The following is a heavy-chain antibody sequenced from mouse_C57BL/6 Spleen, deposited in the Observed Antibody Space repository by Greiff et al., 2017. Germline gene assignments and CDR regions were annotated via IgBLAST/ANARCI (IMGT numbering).Heavy chain of an antibody. D-gene: IGHD2-1*01. Sequence: EVQLQQSGPELVKPGASVKISCKASGYTFTDYYMNWVKQSHGKSLEWIGDINPNNGGTSYNQKFKGKATLTVDKSSSTAYMELRSLTSADSAVYYCARALYYGTPDYWGQGTTLTVSS. CDR3: ARALYYGTPDY. CDR2: INPNNGGT. V-gene: IGHV1-26*01. J-gene: IGHJ2*01. CDR1: GYTFTDYY.